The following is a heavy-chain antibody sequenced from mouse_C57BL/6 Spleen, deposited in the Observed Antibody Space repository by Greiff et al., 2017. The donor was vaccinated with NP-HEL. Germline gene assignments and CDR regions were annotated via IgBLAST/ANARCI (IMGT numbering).Heavy chain of an antibody. Sequence: QVQLQQPGAELVMPGASVKLSCKASGYTFTSYWMHWVKQRPGQGLEWIGEIDPSDSYTNYNQKFKGKSTLTVDKSSSTAYMQLSSLTAEDSAVYDCVLITTVRADYWGQGTTLTVSS. V-gene: IGHV1-69*01. CDR3: VLITTVRADY. J-gene: IGHJ2*01. D-gene: IGHD1-1*01. CDR1: GYTFTSYW. CDR2: IDPSDSYT.